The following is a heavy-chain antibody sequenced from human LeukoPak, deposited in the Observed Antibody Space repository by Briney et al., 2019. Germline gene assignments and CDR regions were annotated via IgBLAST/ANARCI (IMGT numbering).Heavy chain of an antibody. CDR1: GFTFDDYA. Sequence: PGRSLRLSCAASGFTFDDYAMHWVRQAPGKGLEWVSGISWNSGSIGYADSVKGRFTISRDNAKNSLYLQMNSLRAEDTALYYCAKDIMVYYYDSSGYSDWGQGTLVTVSS. V-gene: IGHV3-9*01. CDR2: ISWNSGSI. CDR3: AKDIMVYYYDSSGYSD. J-gene: IGHJ4*02. D-gene: IGHD3-22*01.